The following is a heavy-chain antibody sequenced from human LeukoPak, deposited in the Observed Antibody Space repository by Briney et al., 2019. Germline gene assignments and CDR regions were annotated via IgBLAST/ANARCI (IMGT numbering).Heavy chain of an antibody. Sequence: QTGGSLRLSCAASGFTFSSYGMHGVRQAPGKGLEWVAVISYDGSNKYYADSVKGRFTISRDNSKNTLYLQMNSLRAEDTAVYYCAKGRSPVLFDYWGQGTLVTVSS. D-gene: IGHD1-26*01. CDR3: AKGRSPVLFDY. CDR2: ISYDGSNK. V-gene: IGHV3-30*18. J-gene: IGHJ4*02. CDR1: GFTFSSYG.